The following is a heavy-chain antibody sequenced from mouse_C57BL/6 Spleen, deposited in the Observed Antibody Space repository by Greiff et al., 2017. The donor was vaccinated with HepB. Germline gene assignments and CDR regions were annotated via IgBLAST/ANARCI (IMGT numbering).Heavy chain of an antibody. CDR1: GYSITSGYY. CDR3: ASLLLRSFAY. J-gene: IGHJ3*01. Sequence: DVKLQESGPGLVKPSQSLSLTCSVTGYSITSGYYWNWIRQFPGNKLEWMGYISYDGSNNYNPSLKNRISITRDTSKNQFFLKLNSVTTEDTATYYCASLLLRSFAYWGQGTLVTVSA. V-gene: IGHV3-6*01. D-gene: IGHD1-1*01. CDR2: ISYDGSN.